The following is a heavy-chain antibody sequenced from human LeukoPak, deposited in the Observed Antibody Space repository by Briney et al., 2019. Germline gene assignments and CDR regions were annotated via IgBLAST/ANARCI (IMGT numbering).Heavy chain of an antibody. CDR3: ARGGSSSSGRRNKANWFDP. CDR2: INHSGST. V-gene: IGHV4-34*01. D-gene: IGHD6-6*01. Sequence: SETLSLTCAVYGGSFSGYYWSWIRQPPGKGLEWIGEINHSGSTNYNPSLKSRVTISVDTSKNQFSLKLSSVTAADTAVYYCARGGSSSSGRRNKANWFDPWGQGTLVTVSS. J-gene: IGHJ5*02. CDR1: GGSFSGYY.